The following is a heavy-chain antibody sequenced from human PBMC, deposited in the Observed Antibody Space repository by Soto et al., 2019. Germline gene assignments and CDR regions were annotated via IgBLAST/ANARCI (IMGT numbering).Heavy chain of an antibody. CDR3: ARLGGSYAVLHFDY. V-gene: IGHV4-61*08. J-gene: IGHJ4*02. D-gene: IGHD1-26*01. CDR1: GGSISSGGYY. Sequence: PSETLSLTCTVSGGSISSGGYYWNWIRQPPGKGLEWMGYIYYSGTTTNYNPSLKSRVTLSVDTPKNQFSLKLSSVTAADTAVYYCARLGGSYAVLHFDYWGQGTLVTVSS. CDR2: IYYSGTTT.